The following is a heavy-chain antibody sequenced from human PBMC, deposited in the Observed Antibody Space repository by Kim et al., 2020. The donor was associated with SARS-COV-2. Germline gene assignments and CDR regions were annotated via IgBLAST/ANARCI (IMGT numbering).Heavy chain of an antibody. CDR2: IWYDGSNK. J-gene: IGHJ4*02. D-gene: IGHD3-3*01. CDR1: GFTFSSYG. V-gene: IGHV3-33*01. Sequence: GGSLRLSCAASGFTFSSYGMHWVRQAPGKGLEWVAVIWYDGSNKYYADSVKSRFTISRDNSKNTLYLQMNSLRAEDTAVYYCARDPGSDRYDFWSGYYLNGDFDYWGQGTLVTVSS. CDR3: ARDPGSDRYDFWSGYYLNGDFDY.